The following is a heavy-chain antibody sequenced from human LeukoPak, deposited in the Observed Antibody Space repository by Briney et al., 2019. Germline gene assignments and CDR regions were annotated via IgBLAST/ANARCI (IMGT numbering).Heavy chain of an antibody. CDR3: ARRTTWYYYYYMDV. CDR2: INHSGST. D-gene: IGHD4-17*01. J-gene: IGHJ6*03. CDR1: GGSFSGYY. V-gene: IGHV4-34*01. Sequence: SETLSLTCAVYGGSFSGYYWSWIRQPPGKGLEWIGEINHSGSTNYNPSLKSRVTISVDTSKNQFSLKLSSVTAADTAVYYCARRTTWYYYYYMDVWGKGTTVTVSS.